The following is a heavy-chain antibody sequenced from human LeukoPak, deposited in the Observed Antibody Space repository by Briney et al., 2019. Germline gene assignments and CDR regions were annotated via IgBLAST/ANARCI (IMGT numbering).Heavy chain of an antibody. J-gene: IGHJ6*02. CDR3: AKELGYCSSTSCPRGMDV. Sequence: GGSLRLSCAASGFTFSSYAMSWVRQAPGKGLEWVSAISGSGCSTYYADSVKGRFIISRDNSKNTLYLQMNSLRAEDTAVYYCAKELGYCSSTSCPRGMDVWAKGPRSPSP. CDR1: GFTFSSYA. D-gene: IGHD2-2*01. V-gene: IGHV3-23*01. CDR2: ISGSGCST.